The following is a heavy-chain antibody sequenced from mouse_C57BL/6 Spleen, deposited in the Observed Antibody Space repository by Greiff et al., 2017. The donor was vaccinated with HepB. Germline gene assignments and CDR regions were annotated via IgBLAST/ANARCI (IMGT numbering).Heavy chain of an antibody. CDR3: AHNWDYFDY. CDR2: IYPGDGDT. Sequence: VQLQQSGPELVKPGASVKISCKASGYSFSSSWMNWVKQRPGKGLEWIGRIYPGDGDTNYNGKFKGKATLTADKSSSTAYMQLSSLTSEDSAVYFCAHNWDYFDYWGQVTTLTVSS. CDR1: GYSFSSSW. J-gene: IGHJ2*01. V-gene: IGHV1-82*01. D-gene: IGHD4-1*01.